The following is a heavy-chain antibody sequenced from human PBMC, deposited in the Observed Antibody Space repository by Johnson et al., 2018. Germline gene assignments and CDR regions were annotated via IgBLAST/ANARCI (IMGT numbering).Heavy chain of an antibody. CDR2: IGSDGTII. CDR1: GFIFTDYY. V-gene: IGHV3-11*01. D-gene: IGHD2-15*01. Sequence: QVQLQESGGGLVKPGGSLRLSCAASGFIFTDYYMSWIRQAPGKGLEWVSYIGSDGTIIYYADSVKGRFTISRDNAKNALDLQMDSLRAEDTAMYYCTNLGRGYWCQGTLVTVSS. J-gene: IGHJ4*02. CDR3: TNLGRGY.